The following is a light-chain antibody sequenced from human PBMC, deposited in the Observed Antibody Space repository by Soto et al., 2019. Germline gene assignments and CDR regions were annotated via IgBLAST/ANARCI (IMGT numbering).Light chain of an antibody. Sequence: QSVLTPPPSVSPAPGQKVTISCSGSSSKIGGSSVSWYQQLPGTAPNLLIYDDNKRPSGGPDRFSGSTPGTSASLAISGLRSEDEADYYCAAWDDSLSGSYVFGTGTKVTV. V-gene: IGLV1-47*01. CDR3: AAWDDSLSGSYV. J-gene: IGLJ1*01. CDR2: DDN. CDR1: SSKIGGSS.